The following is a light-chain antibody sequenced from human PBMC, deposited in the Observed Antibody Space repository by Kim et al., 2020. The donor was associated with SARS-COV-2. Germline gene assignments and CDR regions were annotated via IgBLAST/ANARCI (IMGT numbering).Light chain of an antibody. Sequence: SYVLTQPPSVSVAPGKTARITCGGNNIGSKSVHWYQQKPGQAPVLIINYDSDRPSGIPERFSGSNSGNTATLTISRVEAGDEADYYCQVWDSSSDHRVFGGGTQLTVL. CDR1: NIGSKS. CDR3: QVWDSSSDHRV. V-gene: IGLV3-21*04. CDR2: YDS. J-gene: IGLJ3*02.